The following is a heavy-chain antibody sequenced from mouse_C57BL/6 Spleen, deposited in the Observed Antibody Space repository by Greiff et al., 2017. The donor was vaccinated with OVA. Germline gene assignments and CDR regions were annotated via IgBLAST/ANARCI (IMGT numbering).Heavy chain of an antibody. Sequence: QVQLKESGAELVRPGTSVKVSCKASGYAFTNYLIEWVKQRPGQGLEWIGVINPGSGGTNYNEKFKGKATLTADKSSSTAYMQLSSLTSEDSAVYFCARSQYYYAMDYWGQGTSVTVSS. V-gene: IGHV1-54*01. CDR3: ARSQYYYAMDY. J-gene: IGHJ4*01. CDR1: GYAFTNYL. CDR2: INPGSGGT.